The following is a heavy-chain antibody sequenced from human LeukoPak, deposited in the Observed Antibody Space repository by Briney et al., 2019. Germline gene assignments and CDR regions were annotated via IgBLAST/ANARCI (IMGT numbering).Heavy chain of an antibody. D-gene: IGHD4-11*01. CDR3: ARVDYNGEYFDY. J-gene: IGHJ4*02. Sequence: SETLSLTCTVSGGSISSSSYYWGWIRQPPGKGLEWIGSIYYSGSTYYNPSLKSRVTISVDTSKNQFSLKLSSVTAADTAVYYCARVDYNGEYFDYWGQGTLVTVSS. CDR1: GGSISSSSYY. CDR2: IYYSGST. V-gene: IGHV4-39*07.